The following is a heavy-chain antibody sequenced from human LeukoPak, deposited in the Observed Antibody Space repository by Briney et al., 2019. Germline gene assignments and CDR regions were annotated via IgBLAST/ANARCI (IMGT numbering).Heavy chain of an antibody. Sequence: GGSLRLSCAASGFTFSSYGMHWVRQAPGKGLEWVAVIWYDGSNKYYADSVKGRFTISRDNSKNTLYLQMNSLRAEDTAVYYCAKDRGVRGVISYFDYWGQGTLVTVPS. CDR2: IWYDGSNK. D-gene: IGHD3-10*01. CDR1: GFTFSSYG. V-gene: IGHV3-33*06. CDR3: AKDRGVRGVISYFDY. J-gene: IGHJ4*02.